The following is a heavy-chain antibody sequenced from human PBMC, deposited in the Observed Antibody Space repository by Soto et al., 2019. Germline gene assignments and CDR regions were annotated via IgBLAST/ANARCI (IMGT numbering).Heavy chain of an antibody. V-gene: IGHV3-15*01. Sequence: EAQLVESGGGLVKPGGSLRLSCATSGFAFRDAWMTWVRQAPGKGLEWVGRIKGKPDGGTTEYAAPLKGRFYFSRDDSTNKLYLQMNRLTTGDTAVYYCTTDLYIGFWTNYYTDTFHVWGQGTMVTVSS. CDR3: TTDLYIGFWTNYYTDTFHV. J-gene: IGHJ3*01. CDR1: GFAFRDAW. D-gene: IGHD3-3*01. CDR2: IKGKPDGGTT.